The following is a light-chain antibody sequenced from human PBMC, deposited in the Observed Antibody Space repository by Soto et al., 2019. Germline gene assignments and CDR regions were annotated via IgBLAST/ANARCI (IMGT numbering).Light chain of an antibody. V-gene: IGKV3-15*01. CDR3: QQYNNWPRWT. Sequence: EIGLSQSPRTLSVSTGEGATLSCTASQSVNLNLAWYQQKPGQPPRLLIYGASTRATGIPARFSGSGSGTEFTLTISSLQSEDFAVYYCQQYNNWPRWTFAQGTKVDI. CDR2: GAS. CDR1: QSVNLN. J-gene: IGKJ1*01.